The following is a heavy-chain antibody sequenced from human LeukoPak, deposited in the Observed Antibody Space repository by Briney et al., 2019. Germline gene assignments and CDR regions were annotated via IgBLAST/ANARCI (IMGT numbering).Heavy chain of an antibody. CDR1: GYSFTSYW. CDR3: ARLSYGSGWYSGYFQH. J-gene: IGHJ1*01. V-gene: IGHV5-51*01. D-gene: IGHD6-19*01. Sequence: GESLKISCKGSGYSFTSYWIGWVRQMPGKGLEWMGIIYPGDSDTRYSPSFQGQVTISADKSISTAYLQWSSLKASDTAMYYYARLSYGSGWYSGYFQHWGQGTLVTVSS. CDR2: IYPGDSDT.